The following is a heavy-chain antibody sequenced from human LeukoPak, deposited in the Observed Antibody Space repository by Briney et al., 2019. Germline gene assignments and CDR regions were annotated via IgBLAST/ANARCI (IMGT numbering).Heavy chain of an antibody. Sequence: GASVKVSCKVSGYALTELSMHWVRQAPGKGLEWMGGFGPEDGETLYAQKFQGRVTMTEDTSTDTAYMELSSLRSEDTAVYYCTTGKIYCTNTACSGDYWGQGTLVTVSS. CDR3: TTGKIYCTNTACSGDY. CDR2: FGPEDGET. CDR1: GYALTELS. D-gene: IGHD2-8*01. J-gene: IGHJ4*02. V-gene: IGHV1-24*01.